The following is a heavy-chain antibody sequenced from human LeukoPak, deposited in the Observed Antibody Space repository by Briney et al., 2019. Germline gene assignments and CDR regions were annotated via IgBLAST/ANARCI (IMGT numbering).Heavy chain of an antibody. CDR1: GFTFDDYG. CDR3: ARGRRGSGSYRYYYYYMDV. V-gene: IGHV3-20*01. CDR2: INWNGGST. Sequence: GGSLRPSCAASGFTFDDYGMSWVRQAPGKGLEWVSGINWNGGSTGYADSVKGRFTISRDNAKNSLYLQMNSLRAEDTALYHCARGRRGSGSYRYYYYYMDVWGKGTTVTISS. D-gene: IGHD3-10*01. J-gene: IGHJ6*03.